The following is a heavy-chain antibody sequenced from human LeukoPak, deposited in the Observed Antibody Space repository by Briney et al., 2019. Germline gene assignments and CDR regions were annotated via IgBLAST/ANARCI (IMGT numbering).Heavy chain of an antibody. Sequence: GGSLRLSCAASGFTFSSYAMHWVRQAPGKGLEWVAVISYDGSNKYYADSVKGRFTISRDNSKNTLYLQMNSLRAEDTAVYYCARDRESDGYNYWGQGTLVTVSS. CDR1: GFTFSSYA. D-gene: IGHD5-24*01. CDR3: ARDRESDGYNY. CDR2: ISYDGSNK. J-gene: IGHJ4*02. V-gene: IGHV3-30*04.